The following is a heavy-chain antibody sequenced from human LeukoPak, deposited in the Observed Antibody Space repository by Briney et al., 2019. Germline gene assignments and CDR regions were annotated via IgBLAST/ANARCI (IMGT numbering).Heavy chain of an antibody. J-gene: IGHJ5*02. CDR1: GGTFSSYA. Sequence: SVKVSCKASGGTFSSYAISWVRQAPGQGLEWMGRIIPILCIANYAQKFQGRVTITADKSTSTAYMELSSLRSEDTAVYYCARDHRTMIVWDNWFDPWGQGTLVTVSS. CDR3: ARDHRTMIVWDNWFDP. CDR2: IIPILCIA. D-gene: IGHD3-22*01. V-gene: IGHV1-69*04.